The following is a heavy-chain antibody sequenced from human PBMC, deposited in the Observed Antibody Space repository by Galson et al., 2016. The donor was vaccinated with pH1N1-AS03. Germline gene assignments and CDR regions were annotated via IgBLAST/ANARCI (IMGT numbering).Heavy chain of an antibody. CDR3: AREAEHYYYALDV. CDR1: GFTFSSYS. CDR2: ISSDGDT. J-gene: IGHJ6*02. V-gene: IGHV3-64*02. Sequence: SLRLSCAASGFTFSSYSIHWVRQAPGEGLEYVSAISSDGDTSYTDSVKGRFTISRDKSKNTVYLQMGSLRPEDVAVYYCAREAEHYYYALDVWGQGTTVTVSS.